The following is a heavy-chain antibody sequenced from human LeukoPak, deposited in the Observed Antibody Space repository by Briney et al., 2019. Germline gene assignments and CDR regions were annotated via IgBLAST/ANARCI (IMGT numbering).Heavy chain of an antibody. J-gene: IGHJ5*02. CDR2: IYTSGST. Sequence: SQTLSLTCTVSGGSISSGGYYWSWIRQPAGKGLEWIGRIYTSGSTNYNPSLKSRVTISVDTSKNQFSLKLSSVTAADTAVYYCARGDARITIFGVPSWFDPWGQGTLVAVSS. CDR3: ARGDARITIFGVPSWFDP. D-gene: IGHD3-3*01. V-gene: IGHV4-61*02. CDR1: GGSISSGGYY.